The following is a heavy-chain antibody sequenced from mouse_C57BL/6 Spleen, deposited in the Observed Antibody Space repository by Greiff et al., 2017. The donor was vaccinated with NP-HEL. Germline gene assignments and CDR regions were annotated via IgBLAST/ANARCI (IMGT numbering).Heavy chain of an antibody. CDR1: GFTFTDYY. D-gene: IGHD3-3*01. V-gene: IGHV7-3*01. J-gene: IGHJ1*03. CDR2: IRNKANGYTT. CDR3: ARGTGYFDV. Sequence: EVQVVESGGGLVQPGGSLSLSCAASGFTFTDYYMSWVRQPPGKALEWLGFIRNKANGYTTEYSASVKGRFTISRDNSQSILYLQMNALRAEDSATYYCARGTGYFDVWGTGTTVTVSS.